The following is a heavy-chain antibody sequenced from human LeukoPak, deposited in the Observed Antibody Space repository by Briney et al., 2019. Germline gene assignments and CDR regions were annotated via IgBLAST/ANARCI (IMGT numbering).Heavy chain of an antibody. CDR3: AKALTMVRGVIPPYDY. CDR1: GXTFSSYA. V-gene: IGHV3-23*01. Sequence: GGSLRLSCAASGXTFSSYAMSWVRQAPGKGLEWVSAISGSGGSTYYADSVKGRFTISRDNSKNTLYLQMNSLRAEDTAVYYCAKALTMVRGVIPPYDYWGQGTLVTVSS. D-gene: IGHD3-10*01. J-gene: IGHJ4*02. CDR2: ISGSGGST.